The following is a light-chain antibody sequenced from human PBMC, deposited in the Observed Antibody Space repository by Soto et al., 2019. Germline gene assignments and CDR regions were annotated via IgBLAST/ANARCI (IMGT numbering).Light chain of an antibody. CDR2: SAS. CDR3: QRANSFPRT. Sequence: DIQMTQSPSSVSASVGDRVTITCRASQAISTWLAWYQQNPGKAPKLLMYSASNLQSGVPSRFRGSGSGTEITLTISSLQPEDCATYYCQRANSFPRTFGQGTKVEIK. J-gene: IGKJ1*01. V-gene: IGKV1D-12*01. CDR1: QAISTW.